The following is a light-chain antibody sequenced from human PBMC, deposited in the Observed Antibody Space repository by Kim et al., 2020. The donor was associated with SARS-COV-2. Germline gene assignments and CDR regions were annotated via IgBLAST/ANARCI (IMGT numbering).Light chain of an antibody. Sequence: DIQMTQSPSSLSASVRDRLTITCRASQSISSHLNWYQQKPGKAPKLLIYAASSLQSGVPSRFSGSGSGTDFTLTISSLQPEDFATYYCQQSYSTPWTFGQGTKVDIK. CDR1: QSISSH. CDR3: QQSYSTPWT. CDR2: AAS. J-gene: IGKJ1*01. V-gene: IGKV1-39*01.